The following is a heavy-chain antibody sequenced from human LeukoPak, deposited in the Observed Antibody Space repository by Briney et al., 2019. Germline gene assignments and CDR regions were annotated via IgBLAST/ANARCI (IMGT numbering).Heavy chain of an antibody. J-gene: IGHJ4*02. CDR3: ARNSGSNRPVDC. CDR1: GFTFSSYW. Sequence: GGSLRLSCAASGFTFSSYWMHWVRQAPGKGLVWIPGINTDGSTTSYADSVKGRFTISRDNANNTLYLQMNSLRAEDTAVYYCARNSGSNRPVDCWGQGTLVAVSS. CDR2: INTDGSTT. D-gene: IGHD1-26*01. V-gene: IGHV3-74*01.